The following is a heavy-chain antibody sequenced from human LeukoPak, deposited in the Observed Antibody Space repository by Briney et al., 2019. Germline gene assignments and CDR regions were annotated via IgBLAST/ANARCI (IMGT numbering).Heavy chain of an antibody. CDR3: ARVRDATYYYGSGSRRAFDY. J-gene: IGHJ4*02. Sequence: ASVKVSCKASGGTFSSYAISWVRQAPGQGLEWMGRIMPILGIANYAQKLQGRVTMTTDTSTSTAYMELRSLRSDDTAVYYCARVRDATYYYGSGSRRAFDYWGQGTLVTVSS. D-gene: IGHD3-10*01. V-gene: IGHV1-69*04. CDR1: GGTFSSYA. CDR2: IMPILGIA.